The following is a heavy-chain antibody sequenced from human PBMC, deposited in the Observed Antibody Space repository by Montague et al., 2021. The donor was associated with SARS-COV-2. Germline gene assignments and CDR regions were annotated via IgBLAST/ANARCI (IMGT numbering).Heavy chain of an antibody. CDR1: GFSLSTSGMC. CDR2: IDWXXXK. Sequence: PAPVKPTQTLTLTCTFSGFSLSTSGMCVSWIRQPPGKALEWLTLIDWXXXKYYSTSLKTRLTISKDTSKNQVVLTMTNMDPVDTATYCCARSYGTTVVTRAFDYWGQGTLVTVSS. D-gene: IGHD4-23*01. J-gene: IGHJ4*02. CDR3: ARSYGTTVVTRAFDY. V-gene: IGHV2-70*01.